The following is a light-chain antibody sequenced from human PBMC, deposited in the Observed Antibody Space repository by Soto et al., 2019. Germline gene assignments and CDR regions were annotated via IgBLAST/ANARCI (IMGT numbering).Light chain of an antibody. V-gene: IGKV3-20*01. Sequence: EIVLTQSPGTLSLSPGERATLSCRASQSVSSSYLACYQQKPGQAPRLLIYGASSRATGIPDRFSGSGSGTDFPLTISRLEPEDFAVYDCQQYGSAPYTFGQGTKLEIK. J-gene: IGKJ2*01. CDR1: QSVSSSY. CDR2: GAS. CDR3: QQYGSAPYT.